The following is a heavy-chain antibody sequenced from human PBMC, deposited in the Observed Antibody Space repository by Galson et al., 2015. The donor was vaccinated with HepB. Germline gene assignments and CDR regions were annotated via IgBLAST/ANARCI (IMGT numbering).Heavy chain of an antibody. CDR2: ISSSSSYR. V-gene: IGHV3-21*01. CDR1: GFTFSSYS. J-gene: IGHJ4*02. D-gene: IGHD1-26*01. Sequence: SLRLSCAASGFTFSSYSMNWVRQAPGKGLEWVSSISSSSSYRYYADSVKGRFTISRDNAKNSLYLQMNSLRAEDTAVYYCARVDKLSGSYSFDYWGQGTLVIVSS. CDR3: ARVDKLSGSYSFDY.